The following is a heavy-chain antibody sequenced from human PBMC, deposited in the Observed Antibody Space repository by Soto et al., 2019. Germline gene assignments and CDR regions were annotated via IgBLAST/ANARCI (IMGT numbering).Heavy chain of an antibody. CDR1: GDSISSSNYF. J-gene: IGHJ4*02. V-gene: IGHV4-39*01. CDR3: ARRYGWLYFNY. D-gene: IGHD6-19*01. CDR2: IFYSGST. Sequence: SETLSLTCTVSGDSISSSNYFWGWIRQPPGKGLEWIGTIFYSGSTYYNPSLKSRVTISVDTSKNQFSLRLISVTAADTALYYCARRYGWLYFNYWGQGSLVTVSS.